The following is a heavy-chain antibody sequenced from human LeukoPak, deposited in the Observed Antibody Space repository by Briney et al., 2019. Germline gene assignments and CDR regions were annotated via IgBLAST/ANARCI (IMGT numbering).Heavy chain of an antibody. J-gene: IGHJ5*02. Sequence: GASVKVSCKASGYTFTSYDINWVRQATGQGLEWMGWMNPNSGNTGYAQKFQGRVTITRNTSISTAYMELSSLRSEDTAVYYCARVIAVAGVPNWFDPWGQGTLVTVSS. CDR2: MNPNSGNT. D-gene: IGHD6-19*01. V-gene: IGHV1-8*03. CDR1: GYTFTSYD. CDR3: ARVIAVAGVPNWFDP.